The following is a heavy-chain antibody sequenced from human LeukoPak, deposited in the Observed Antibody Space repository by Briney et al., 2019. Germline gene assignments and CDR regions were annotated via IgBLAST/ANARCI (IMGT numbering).Heavy chain of an antibody. CDR1: GGSISSGSYY. D-gene: IGHD1-26*01. V-gene: IGHV4-61*02. Sequence: SETLSLTCTVSGGSISSGSYYWSWIRQPAGKGLEWIGRIYTSGSTNYNPSLKSRVTISVDTSKNQFSLKLSSVTAADTAVYYCAASPIVGATGFDYWGQGTLVTVSS. J-gene: IGHJ4*02. CDR2: IYTSGST. CDR3: AASPIVGATGFDY.